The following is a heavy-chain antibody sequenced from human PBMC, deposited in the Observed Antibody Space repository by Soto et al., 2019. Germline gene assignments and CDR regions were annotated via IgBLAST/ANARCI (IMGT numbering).Heavy chain of an antibody. D-gene: IGHD6-19*01. CDR3: AKGYIIAVENWFDP. CDR1: GFTFSSYG. J-gene: IGHJ5*02. V-gene: IGHV3-30*18. Sequence: GGSLRLSCAASGFTFSSYGMHWVRQAPGKGLEWVAVISYDGSNKYYADSVKGRFTISRDNSKNTLYLQMNSLRAEDTAVYYCAKGYIIAVENWFDPWGQGTLVTVSS. CDR2: ISYDGSNK.